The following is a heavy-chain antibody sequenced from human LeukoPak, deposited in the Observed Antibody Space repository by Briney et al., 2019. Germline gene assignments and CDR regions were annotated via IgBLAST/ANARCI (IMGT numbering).Heavy chain of an antibody. J-gene: IGHJ4*02. CDR1: GYTFTDYY. Sequence: ASVKVSCKASGYTFTDYYIHWVRQAPGQGLEYMGRINPDSGGTNYTQQFEGRVTMTRAMSISTAYMELTSLRSDDTAIYYCAKAKPGDCFDNSGLKWGQGTLVTVSS. D-gene: IGHD4-11*01. V-gene: IGHV1-2*06. CDR3: AKAKPGDCFDNSGLK. CDR2: INPDSGGT.